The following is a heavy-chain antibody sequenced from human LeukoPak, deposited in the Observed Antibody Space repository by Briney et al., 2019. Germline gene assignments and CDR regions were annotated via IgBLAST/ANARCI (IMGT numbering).Heavy chain of an antibody. CDR2: MTGPADTT. J-gene: IGHJ4*02. Sequence: GGSLRLSCAASGFNFNNFAMSWVRQAPGKGPEWLSAMTGPADTTYYAEFVKGRFIISRDYSKSMVYLQMNSLRVEDTAIYYCAKGAEIDHWGQGTLVTVSS. V-gene: IGHV3-23*01. CDR1: GFNFNNFA. CDR3: AKGAEIDH.